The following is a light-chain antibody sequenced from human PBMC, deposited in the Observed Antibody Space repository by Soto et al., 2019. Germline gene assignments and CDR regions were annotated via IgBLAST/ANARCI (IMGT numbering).Light chain of an antibody. J-gene: IGKJ4*01. Sequence: EIVMTQTPATLFVSQGERVTLSCRASHSVFTNLAWYQHKPGQAPRLLIYGASTRAAGIPARFSGRGSGTVFTLTSSSPQSEDFAFYYGQEYNDWPLPTFGGGTKVEIK. V-gene: IGKV3-15*01. CDR1: HSVFTN. CDR2: GAS. CDR3: QEYNDWPLPT.